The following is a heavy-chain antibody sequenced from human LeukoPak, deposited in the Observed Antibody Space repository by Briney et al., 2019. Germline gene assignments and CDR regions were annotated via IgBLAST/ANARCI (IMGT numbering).Heavy chain of an antibody. V-gene: IGHV3-23*01. CDR2: ISGSGGST. J-gene: IGHJ4*02. Sequence: PGGSLRLSCAAPGFTFSSYAMSWVRQAPGKGLEYVSVISGSGGSTHYRDSVKGRFTISRDNSKNTLCLQMNSLRVEDTAVYYCAKDGTTTITFDYWGQGTLVTVSS. CDR1: GFTFSSYA. D-gene: IGHD1-1*01. CDR3: AKDGTTTITFDY.